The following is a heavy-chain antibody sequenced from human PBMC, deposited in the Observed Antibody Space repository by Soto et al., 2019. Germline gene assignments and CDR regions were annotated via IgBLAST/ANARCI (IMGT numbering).Heavy chain of an antibody. CDR3: AKDMSGVVAAASTAGFNFDY. CDR2: ISWNSGRI. Sequence: EVQLVESGGGLVQPGRSLRLSCAASGFTFDDYAMHWVRQAPGKGLEWVSGISWNSGRIGYADSVKGRFTISRDNAKNFLYLQMNSRRAEDTALYYWAKDMSGVVAAASTAGFNFDYWGQGTLVTVSS. D-gene: IGHD2-15*01. CDR1: GFTFDDYA. V-gene: IGHV3-9*01. J-gene: IGHJ4*02.